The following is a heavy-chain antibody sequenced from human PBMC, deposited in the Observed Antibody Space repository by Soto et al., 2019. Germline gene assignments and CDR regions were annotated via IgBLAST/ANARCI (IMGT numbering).Heavy chain of an antibody. D-gene: IGHD1-26*01. CDR2: ISGSGGST. CDR1: GFTFSSYA. CDR3: AKEGATQNIVTRNFDY. J-gene: IGHJ4*02. Sequence: LRLSCAASGFTFSSYAMTWVRQAPGKGLEWVSGISGSGGSTYYAGSVKGRFTISRDNSKNTLYLQMNSLRAEDTAVYYCAKEGATQNIVTRNFDYWGQGTLVTVSS. V-gene: IGHV3-23*01.